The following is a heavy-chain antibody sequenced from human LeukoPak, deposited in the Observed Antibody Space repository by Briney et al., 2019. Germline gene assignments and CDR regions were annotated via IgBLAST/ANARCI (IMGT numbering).Heavy chain of an antibody. D-gene: IGHD4/OR15-4a*01. J-gene: IGHJ6*02. CDR1: GFTFSSYW. Sequence: GGSLRLSCAASGFTFSSYWMHWVRQAPGKGLVWVSRINSDGSSTSYADSVKGRFTISRDNAKNTLYLQMNSLRAEDTAVYYCARGDYAFSTNYYYYGMDVWGQGTTVTVSS. V-gene: IGHV3-74*01. CDR3: ARGDYAFSTNYYYYGMDV. CDR2: INSDGSST.